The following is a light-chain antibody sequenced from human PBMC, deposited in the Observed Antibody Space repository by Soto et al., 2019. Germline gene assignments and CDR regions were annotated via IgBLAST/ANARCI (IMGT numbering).Light chain of an antibody. CDR2: DNN. J-gene: IGLJ2*01. Sequence: QSVLTQPPSVSAAPGQTVTISCSGSSSNIGKNYVSWYQQLPGTAPKLLIYDNNERPSGIPDRFSGSKSGTSATLGITGLQTGDEADYYCGTWDTSLSAGLFGGGTKVTVL. V-gene: IGLV1-51*01. CDR1: SSNIGKNY. CDR3: GTWDTSLSAGL.